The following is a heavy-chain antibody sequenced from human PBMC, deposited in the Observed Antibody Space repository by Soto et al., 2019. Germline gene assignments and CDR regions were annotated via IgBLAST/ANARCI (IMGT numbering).Heavy chain of an antibody. Sequence: ASVKVSCKASGYTFTSYDISWVRQAPGQGLEWMGRIIPILGIANYAQKFQGRVTITADKSTSTAYMELSSLRSEDTAVYYCARSYGDTAMVTYYFDYWGQGTLVTVSS. CDR1: GYTFTSYD. V-gene: IGHV1-69*04. CDR3: ARSYGDTAMVTYYFDY. J-gene: IGHJ4*02. D-gene: IGHD5-18*01. CDR2: IIPILGIA.